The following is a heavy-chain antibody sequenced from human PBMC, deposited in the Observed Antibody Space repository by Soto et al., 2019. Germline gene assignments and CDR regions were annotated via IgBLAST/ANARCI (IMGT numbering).Heavy chain of an antibody. CDR1: GFTFSGST. V-gene: IGHV3-73*01. CDR3: ARGVYPFWSGHPKGLDY. D-gene: IGHD3-3*01. J-gene: IGHJ4*02. CDR2: IGSKANNYAA. Sequence: PGGSLRLSCAASGFTFSGSTLHWVRQASGKGLEWVGRIGSKANNYAAAYAVSLKGRFTISRDDSRNTAYLQMGSLKTEDTAVYYCARGVYPFWSGHPKGLDYWGQGTVVTVSS.